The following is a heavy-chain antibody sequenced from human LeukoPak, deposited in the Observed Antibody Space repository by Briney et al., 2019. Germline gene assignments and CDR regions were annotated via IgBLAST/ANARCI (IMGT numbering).Heavy chain of an antibody. V-gene: IGHV1-3*01. CDR2: IDAGNGNT. D-gene: IGHD6-6*01. CDR3: ARGHAGWSPIAARLPYYYYMDV. J-gene: IGHJ6*03. CDR1: GYTFTSYA. Sequence: GASVKVSCKASGYTFTSYAMHWVRQAPGQRLEWMGWIDAGNGNTKYSQKFQGRVTITRNTSISTAYMELSSLRSEDTAVYYCARGHAGWSPIAARLPYYYYMDVWGKGTTVTVSS.